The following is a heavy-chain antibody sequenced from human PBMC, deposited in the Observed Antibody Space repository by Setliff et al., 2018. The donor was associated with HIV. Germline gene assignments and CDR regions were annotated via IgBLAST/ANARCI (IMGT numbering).Heavy chain of an antibody. CDR3: ARGRSFPIFLTAFDETVHI. J-gene: IGHJ3*02. CDR1: GDSITGRW. CDR2: LSEVGCT. D-gene: IGHD3-9*01. V-gene: IGHV4-59*11. Sequence: SETLSLTCTVSGDSITGRWLSWIRQPPGKGLEWTGLLSEVGCTNCIPSLKSRVTISLHTSRSHFSLRLNSVTAAATAVFHCARGRSFPIFLTAFDETVHIWGPSTKVTVSS.